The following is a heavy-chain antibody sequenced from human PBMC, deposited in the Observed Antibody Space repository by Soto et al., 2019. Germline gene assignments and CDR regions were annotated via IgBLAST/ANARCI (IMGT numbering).Heavy chain of an antibody. CDR1: GFTFSSYG. CDR2: ITGSAGST. V-gene: IGHV3-23*01. D-gene: IGHD5-12*01. CDR3: AKDRNRWLRFDLGY. J-gene: IGHJ4*02. Sequence: EVQLLESGGGLVQPGGSLRLSCAASGFTFSSYGMSWVRQAPGKGLEWVSSITGSAGSTYYADSVKGRFTISRDNSKNTLYLPLNSLRAEDPAVYYCAKDRNRWLRFDLGYWGQGTLVTVSS.